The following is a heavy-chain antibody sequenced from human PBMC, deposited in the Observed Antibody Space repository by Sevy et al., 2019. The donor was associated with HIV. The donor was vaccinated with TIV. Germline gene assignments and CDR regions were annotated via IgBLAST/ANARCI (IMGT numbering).Heavy chain of an antibody. V-gene: IGHV4-59*01. CDR3: ARVGSGWVDY. CDR2: IYYSGST. D-gene: IGHD6-19*01. J-gene: IGHJ4*02. CDR1: GGSISSYY. Sequence: SETLSLTCTVSGGSISSYYWSWIRQPPGKGLEWSGYIYYSGSTNYNPSLKSRVTISVDTSKNQFSLKLSSVTAADTAVYYCARVGSGWVDYWGQGTLVTVSS.